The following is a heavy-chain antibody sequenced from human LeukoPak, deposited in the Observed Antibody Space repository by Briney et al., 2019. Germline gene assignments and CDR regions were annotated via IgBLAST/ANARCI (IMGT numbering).Heavy chain of an antibody. Sequence: GGSLRLSCAASGFTFSFYWMSWVRQAPGKGLEWVANIKQDGREQNYVDSVKGRFTISRDNAKNSLFLQMNSLRAEDTAVYYCVRGGGWYADYWGQGTLVTVSS. CDR1: GFTFSFYW. D-gene: IGHD6-19*01. V-gene: IGHV3-7*04. CDR3: VRGGGWYADY. CDR2: IKQDGREQ. J-gene: IGHJ4*02.